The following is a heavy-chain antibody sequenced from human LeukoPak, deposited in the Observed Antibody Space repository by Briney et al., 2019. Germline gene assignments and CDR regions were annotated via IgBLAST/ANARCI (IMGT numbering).Heavy chain of an antibody. CDR1: GFTFSSYA. V-gene: IGHV3-30-3*01. J-gene: IGHJ4*02. Sequence: GGSLRLSCAASGFTFSSYAMHSVRQAPGKGLEWVAVRSDDGSNKYYADSVKGRFTISRDNSKNTLYLQMNSLRAEDTAVYYCARAPIGWVVITPPFGYWGQGTLVTVSS. CDR2: RSDDGSNK. D-gene: IGHD3-22*01. CDR3: ARAPIGWVVITPPFGY.